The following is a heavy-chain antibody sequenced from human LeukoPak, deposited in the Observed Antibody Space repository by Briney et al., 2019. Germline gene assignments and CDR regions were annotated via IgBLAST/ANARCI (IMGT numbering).Heavy chain of an antibody. CDR2: IYSGGST. V-gene: IGHV3-66*01. J-gene: IGHJ4*02. CDR3: ARGWLQLGYFDY. CDR1: GFTVSSNY. Sequence: TGGCLRLSWAASGFTVSSNYMSWVRQAPGKGLEWVSVIYSGGSTYYADSVKGRFTISRDNSKNTLYLQMNSLRAEDTAVYYCARGWLQLGYFDYWGQGTLVTVSS. D-gene: IGHD5-24*01.